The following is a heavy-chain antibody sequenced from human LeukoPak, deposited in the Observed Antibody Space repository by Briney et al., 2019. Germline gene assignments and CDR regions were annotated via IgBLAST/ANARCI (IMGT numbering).Heavy chain of an antibody. V-gene: IGHV3-23*01. Sequence: GGSLRLSCAASGFTFSSYAMSWVRQAPGKGLEWVSAISGSGGSTYYADSVKGRFTISRDNSKNTLYLQMNSLRAEDTAVYYCAKGAVVVPAAIVDYFNYWGQGTLVTVSS. CDR3: AKGAVVVPAAIVDYFNY. CDR2: ISGSGGST. J-gene: IGHJ4*02. CDR1: GFTFSSYA. D-gene: IGHD2-2*02.